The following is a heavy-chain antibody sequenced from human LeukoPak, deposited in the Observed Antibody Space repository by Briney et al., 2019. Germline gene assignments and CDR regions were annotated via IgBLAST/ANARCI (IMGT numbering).Heavy chain of an antibody. CDR3: AKDGQYSSSSREKYYYYYYMDV. CDR1: GFTFDDYA. Sequence: GGSLRLSCAASGFTFDDYAMHWVRQAPGKGLEWVSGVSWNSGSIGYADSVKGRFTISRDNAKNSLYLQMISLRAEDTALYYCAKDGQYSSSSREKYYYYYYMDVWGKGTTVTVSS. J-gene: IGHJ6*03. D-gene: IGHD6-6*01. CDR2: VSWNSGSI. V-gene: IGHV3-9*01.